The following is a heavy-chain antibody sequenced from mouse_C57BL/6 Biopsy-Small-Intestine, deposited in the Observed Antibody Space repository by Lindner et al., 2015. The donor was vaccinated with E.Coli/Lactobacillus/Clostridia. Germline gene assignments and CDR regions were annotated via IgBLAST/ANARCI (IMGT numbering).Heavy chain of an antibody. V-gene: IGHV1-54*01. Sequence: VQLQESGAELVRPGTSVKVSCKASGYAFTNYLIEWVKQRPGQGLEWIGVINPGSGGTNYNEKFKGKATLTADKSSSTAYMQLSSLTSEDSAVYFCARADYGSSSYAMDYWGQGTSVTVSS. CDR2: INPGSGGT. CDR3: ARADYGSSSYAMDY. CDR1: GYAFTNYL. D-gene: IGHD1-1*01. J-gene: IGHJ4*01.